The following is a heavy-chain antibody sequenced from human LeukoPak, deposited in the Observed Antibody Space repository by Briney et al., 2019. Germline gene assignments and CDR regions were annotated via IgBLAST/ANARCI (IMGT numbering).Heavy chain of an antibody. D-gene: IGHD2-15*01. CDR2: INGDGSTT. Sequence: GGSLRLSCAASGFSFSTYWMHWVRQAPGEGLVWVSRINGDGSTTNYADSVKGRFTISRDNAKNTLYLQMNSLRAEDTAVHYCTRRVDATRWYDPWGQGTLVTVSS. CDR3: TRRVDATRWYDP. J-gene: IGHJ5*02. V-gene: IGHV3-74*01. CDR1: GFSFSTYW.